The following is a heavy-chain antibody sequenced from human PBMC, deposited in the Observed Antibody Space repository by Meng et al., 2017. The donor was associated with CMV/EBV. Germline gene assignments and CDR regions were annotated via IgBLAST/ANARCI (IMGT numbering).Heavy chain of an antibody. D-gene: IGHD5-18*01. CDR1: GYTFTGYY. CDR2: INPNSGGT. V-gene: IGHV1-2*02. Sequence: ASVKVSCKASGYTFTGYYMHWVRQAPGQGLEWMGWINPNSGGTNYARKFQGRVTMTRDTSISTAYMELSRLRSDDTAVYYCARGWIQLWLMGYWGQGTLVTVSS. J-gene: IGHJ4*02. CDR3: ARGWIQLWLMGY.